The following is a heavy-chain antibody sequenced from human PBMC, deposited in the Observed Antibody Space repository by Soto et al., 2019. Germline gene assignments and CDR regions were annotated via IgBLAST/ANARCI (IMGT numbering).Heavy chain of an antibody. V-gene: IGHV1-69*13. D-gene: IGHD7-27*01. J-gene: IGHJ6*02. Sequence: GXSVKVSCKASGGTFSSYAISWVRQAPGQGLEWMGGIIPIFGTANYAQKFQGRVTITADESTSTAYMELSSLRSEDTAVYYCARDLSWGLYYYGMDVWGQGPTVTVSS. CDR1: GGTFSSYA. CDR3: ARDLSWGLYYYGMDV. CDR2: IIPIFGTA.